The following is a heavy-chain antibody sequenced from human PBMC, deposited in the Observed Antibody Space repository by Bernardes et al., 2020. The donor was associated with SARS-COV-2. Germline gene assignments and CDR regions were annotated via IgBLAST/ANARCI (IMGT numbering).Heavy chain of an antibody. Sequence: GGSLRLSCAASGFTFRNYDMHWVRQAAEKGLEWVSAVGTAGDTYYPGSVKGRFTISRENAKNSLYLQMNSLRAGDTAVYYCARGVTDVFDIWGQGTMVTVSS. D-gene: IGHD2-21*02. CDR1: GFTFRNYD. J-gene: IGHJ3*02. CDR2: VGTAGDT. V-gene: IGHV3-13*01. CDR3: ARGVTDVFDI.